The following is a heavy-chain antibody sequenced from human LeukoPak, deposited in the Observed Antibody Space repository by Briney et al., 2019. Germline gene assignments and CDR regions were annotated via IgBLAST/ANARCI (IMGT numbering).Heavy chain of an antibody. Sequence: HPGGSLRLSCAASGFTFSSYAMSWVRQAPGKGLEWVSAISGSGGSTYYADSVKGRFTISRDNSKNTLYLQMNSLRAEDTAVYYCAKGLYSSGWYFDYWGQGTLVTVSS. CDR2: ISGSGGST. J-gene: IGHJ4*02. V-gene: IGHV3-23*01. CDR3: AKGLYSSGWYFDY. D-gene: IGHD6-19*01. CDR1: GFTFSSYA.